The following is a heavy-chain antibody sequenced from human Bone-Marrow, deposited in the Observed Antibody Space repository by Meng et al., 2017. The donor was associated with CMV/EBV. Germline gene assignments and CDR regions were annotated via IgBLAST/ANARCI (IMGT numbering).Heavy chain of an antibody. CDR3: AKDLDYDSWSGYVHYYYYGMDV. D-gene: IGHD3-3*01. CDR1: GLVFSNNG. CDR2: IRHDGSNK. V-gene: IGHV3-30*02. J-gene: IGHJ6*02. Sequence: GESLKISCAASGLVFSNNGMHWVRQAPGEGLEWVAFIRHDGSNKYYGDSVKGRFTISRDNSENTVYLQMDSLRVEDTAVYYCAKDLDYDSWSGYVHYYYYGMDVWGQGTTVTVPS.